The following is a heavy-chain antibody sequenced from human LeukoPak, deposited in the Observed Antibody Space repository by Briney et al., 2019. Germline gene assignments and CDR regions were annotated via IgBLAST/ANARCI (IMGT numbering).Heavy chain of an antibody. CDR3: ARAPWFGELLFGYYYYMDV. D-gene: IGHD3-10*01. CDR2: MNPNSGNT. V-gene: IGHV1-8*01. CDR1: GYTFTSYD. Sequence: GASVKVSCKASGYTFTSYDINWVRQATGQGLEWMGWMNPNSGNTGYAQKFQGRVTMTRNTSISTAYMELSSLRSEDTAVYYCARAPWFGELLFGYYYYMDVWGKGTTVTVSS. J-gene: IGHJ6*03.